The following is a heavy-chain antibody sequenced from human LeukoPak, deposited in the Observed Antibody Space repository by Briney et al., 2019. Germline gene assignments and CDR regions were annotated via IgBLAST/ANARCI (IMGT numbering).Heavy chain of an antibody. V-gene: IGHV3-15*01. J-gene: IGHJ4*02. Sequence: PGGSLRLSCAASGFSFNYAWMSWVRQAPGKGLEWVGRIRSKTDGGTTDYAAPVKGRFTVSRDDSKNTLYLQMNSLKTEDTAVYYCTTDYYDSSAYPLNFDYWGQGTLVTVSS. D-gene: IGHD3-22*01. CDR3: TTDYYDSSAYPLNFDY. CDR2: IRSKTDGGTT. CDR1: GFSFNYAW.